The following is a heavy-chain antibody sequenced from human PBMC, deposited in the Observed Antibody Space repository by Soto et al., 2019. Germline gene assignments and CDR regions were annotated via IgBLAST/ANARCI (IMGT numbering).Heavy chain of an antibody. J-gene: IGHJ4*02. D-gene: IGHD2-15*01. CDR1: GYIFTRYY. CDR3: ARGLLGFGSPYYFDY. Sequence: ASVKVSCKASGYIFTRYYMHWVRQAPGQGLEWMGIINPSGSTSYTQKFQGRVTMTRDTSTSTVYMDLSSLRSEDTAVYYCARGLLGFGSPYYFDYWGQGTLVTVSS. V-gene: IGHV1-46*01. CDR2: INPSGST.